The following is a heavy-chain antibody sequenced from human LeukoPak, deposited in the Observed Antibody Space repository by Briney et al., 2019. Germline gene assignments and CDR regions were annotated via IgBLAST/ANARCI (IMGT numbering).Heavy chain of an antibody. CDR2: IKQDGSEK. CDR1: GFTSGLYW. V-gene: IGHV3-7*01. D-gene: IGHD3-10*01. Sequence: PGGSLRLSCAASGFTSGLYWMSWVRQAPGKGLEWVANIKQDGSEKYYVDSVKGRFTISRDNAKDSLYLQMNSLRAEDTAVYYCAKRGSYYYYMDVWGKGTTVTVSS. CDR3: AKRGSYYYYMDV. J-gene: IGHJ6*03.